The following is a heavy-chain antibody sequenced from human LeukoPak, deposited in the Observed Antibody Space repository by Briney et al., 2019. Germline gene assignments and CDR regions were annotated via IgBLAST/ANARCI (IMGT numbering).Heavy chain of an antibody. Sequence: GGSLRLSCAASAFTFSSYAMSWVRQAPGKGLEWVSAISSSSSYIYYADSVKGRFTISRDNSKNTLYLQMNSLRAEDTAVYYCARDGNYCSGGSCFYYYYYMDVWGKGTTVTVSS. J-gene: IGHJ6*03. V-gene: IGHV3-23*01. CDR3: ARDGNYCSGGSCFYYYYYMDV. CDR1: AFTFSSYA. D-gene: IGHD2-15*01. CDR2: ISSSSSYI.